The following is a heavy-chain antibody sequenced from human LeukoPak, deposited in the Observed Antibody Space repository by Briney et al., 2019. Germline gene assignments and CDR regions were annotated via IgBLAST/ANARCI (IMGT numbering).Heavy chain of an antibody. CDR3: ARTEGYYFDY. CDR2: IYYSGST. V-gene: IGHV4-59*01. CDR1: GGSISSYY. J-gene: IGHJ4*02. Sequence: PSETLSLTCTVSGGSISSYYWNWIRQPPGKGLEWIGYIYYSGSTNYNPSLKSRVTISVDTSKNQFSLKLSSVTAADTAVYYCARTEGYYFDYWGQGTLVTVSS.